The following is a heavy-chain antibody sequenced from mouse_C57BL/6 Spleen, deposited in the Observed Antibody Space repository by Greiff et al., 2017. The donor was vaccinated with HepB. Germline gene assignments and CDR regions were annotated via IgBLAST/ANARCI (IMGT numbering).Heavy chain of an antibody. CDR1: GYTFTSYW. J-gene: IGHJ4*01. CDR2: IDPSDSET. CDR3: ASTTVVGDYYAMDY. V-gene: IGHV1-52*01. D-gene: IGHD1-1*01. Sequence: QVQLQQPGAELVRPGSSVKLSCKASGYTFTSYWMHWVKQRPIQGLEWIGNIDPSDSETHYNQKFKDKATLTVDKSSSTAYMQLSSLTSEDSAVYYCASTTVVGDYYAMDYWGQGTSVTVSS.